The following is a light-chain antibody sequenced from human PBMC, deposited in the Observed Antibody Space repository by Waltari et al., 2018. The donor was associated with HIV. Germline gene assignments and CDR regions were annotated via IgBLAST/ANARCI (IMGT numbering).Light chain of an antibody. Sequence: QSLLPQPPSASGTPGQRVTISCSDSYSNIGSTTVNVHQQLPGSTPRALIYNNDQRPSGVPDRFSGSKSGTSASLAISGLQSEDQGDYYCASWDDKLDGWVFGGGTRLTVL. J-gene: IGLJ3*02. V-gene: IGLV1-44*01. CDR2: NND. CDR1: YSNIGSTT. CDR3: ASWDDKLDGWV.